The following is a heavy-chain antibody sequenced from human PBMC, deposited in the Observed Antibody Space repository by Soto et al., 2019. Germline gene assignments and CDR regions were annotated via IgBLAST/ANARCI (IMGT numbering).Heavy chain of an antibody. CDR1: GFTFSSYS. CDR2: ITSTSRTI. J-gene: IGHJ5*02. CDR3: ARDAYDSSGYYYP. D-gene: IGHD3-22*01. V-gene: IGHV3-48*02. Sequence: GGSLRLSCAASGFTFSSYSMNWVRQAPGKGLEWVSYITSTSRTIYYADSVKGRFTISRDNAKNSLYLQMNSLRDEDTAVYYCARDAYDSSGYYYPVGQGTLVTVSS.